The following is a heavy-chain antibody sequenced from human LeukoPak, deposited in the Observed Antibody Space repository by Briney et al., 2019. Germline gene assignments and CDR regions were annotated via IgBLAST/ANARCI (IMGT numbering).Heavy chain of an antibody. J-gene: IGHJ4*02. Sequence: PGGSLRLSCAASGFTFSNYSMNGVRQAPGKGLEWVSSISSSSSYIYYADSVKGRFTISRDNAKNSLYLQMNSLRAEDTAVYYCAGVIGARWVGPYYYDSSGYSDYWGQGTLVTVSS. V-gene: IGHV3-21*01. D-gene: IGHD3-22*01. CDR1: GFTFSNYS. CDR3: AGVIGARWVGPYYYDSSGYSDY. CDR2: ISSSSSYI.